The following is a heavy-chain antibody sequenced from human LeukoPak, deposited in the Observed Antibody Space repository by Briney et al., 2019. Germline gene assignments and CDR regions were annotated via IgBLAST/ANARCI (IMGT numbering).Heavy chain of an antibody. CDR2: ISWNSGSI. CDR1: GFTFDVYA. Sequence: GGSLRLSCAASGFTFDVYAMHWVRQAPGKGLEWVSGISWNSGSIGYADSVKGRFTISRDNAKNSLYLQMNSLRAEDTALYYCAKDSGPGSAYCGGDCYWVRSYYYYGMDVWGQGTTVTVSS. J-gene: IGHJ6*02. CDR3: AKDSGPGSAYCGGDCYWVRSYYYYGMDV. V-gene: IGHV3-9*01. D-gene: IGHD2-21*02.